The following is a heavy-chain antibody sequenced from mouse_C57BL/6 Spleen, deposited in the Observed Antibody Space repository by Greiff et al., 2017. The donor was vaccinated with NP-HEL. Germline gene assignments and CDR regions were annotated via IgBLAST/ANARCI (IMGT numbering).Heavy chain of an antibody. V-gene: IGHV5-4*01. Sequence: EVKLMESGGGLVKPGGSLKLSCAASGFTFSSYAMSWVRQTPEKRLEWVATISDGGSYTYYPDNVKGRFTISRDNAKNNLYLQMSHLKSEDTAMYYCAREHGSSYDYAMDYWGQGTSVTVSS. CDR3: AREHGSSYDYAMDY. J-gene: IGHJ4*01. CDR1: GFTFSSYA. CDR2: ISDGGSYT. D-gene: IGHD1-1*01.